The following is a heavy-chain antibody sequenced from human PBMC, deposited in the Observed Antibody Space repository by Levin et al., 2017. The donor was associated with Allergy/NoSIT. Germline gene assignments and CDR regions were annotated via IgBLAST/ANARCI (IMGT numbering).Heavy chain of an antibody. Sequence: ASVKVSCKVSGYTLTELSMHWVRQAPGKGLEWMGGFDPEDGETIYAQKFQGRVTMTEDTSTDTAYMELSSLRSEDTAVYYCATDQCSSTSCYDDPYYYYGMDVWGQGTTVTVSS. J-gene: IGHJ6*02. CDR3: ATDQCSSTSCYDDPYYYYGMDV. CDR1: GYTLTELS. CDR2: FDPEDGET. D-gene: IGHD2-2*01. V-gene: IGHV1-24*01.